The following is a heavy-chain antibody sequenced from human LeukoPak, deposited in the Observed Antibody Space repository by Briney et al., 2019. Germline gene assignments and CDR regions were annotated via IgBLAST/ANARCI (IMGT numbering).Heavy chain of an antibody. CDR3: ARAKGDSSSWYVGHYYYYMDV. D-gene: IGHD6-13*01. Sequence: PGGSLRLSCAASGFTFSSYGMHWVRQAPGKGLEWVAFIRYDGSNKYYADSVKGRFTISRDNSKNTLYLQMNSLRAEDTAVFYCARAKGDSSSWYVGHYYYYMDVWGKGTTVTISS. CDR1: GFTFSSYG. CDR2: IRYDGSNK. V-gene: IGHV3-30*02. J-gene: IGHJ6*03.